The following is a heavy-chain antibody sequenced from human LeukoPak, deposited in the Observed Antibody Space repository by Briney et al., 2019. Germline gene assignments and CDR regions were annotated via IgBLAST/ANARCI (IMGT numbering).Heavy chain of an antibody. Sequence: PSETLSLTCTVSGGSIISSSYYWGWIRQPPGKGLEWIASINYSGSTYYYPSLKSRVTMSVDTSKNQFSLNLNSVTAADTAVYYCARSPIAAAGTRWFDPWGQGTLVTVSS. CDR3: ARSPIAAAGTRWFDP. D-gene: IGHD6-13*01. J-gene: IGHJ5*02. V-gene: IGHV4-39*01. CDR2: INYSGST. CDR1: GGSIISSSYY.